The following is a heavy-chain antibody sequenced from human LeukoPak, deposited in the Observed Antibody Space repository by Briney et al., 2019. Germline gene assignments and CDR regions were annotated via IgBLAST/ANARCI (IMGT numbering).Heavy chain of an antibody. Sequence: GGSLRLSCAASGFTFSSYAMNWVRQAPGKGLEWVSTISGSGSSTYYADSVKGRFTISRDNSKNTLYLQMNSLRAEDTAVYYCAKVLHLVGARYFDYWGQGTLVTVSS. V-gene: IGHV3-23*01. D-gene: IGHD1-26*01. CDR3: AKVLHLVGARYFDY. CDR2: ISGSGSST. J-gene: IGHJ4*02. CDR1: GFTFSSYA.